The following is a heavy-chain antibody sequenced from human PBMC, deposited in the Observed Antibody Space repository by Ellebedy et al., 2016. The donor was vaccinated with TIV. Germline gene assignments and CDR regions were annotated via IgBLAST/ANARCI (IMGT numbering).Heavy chain of an antibody. Sequence: MPSETLSLTCTVSGASITSSYWSWIRQSPGKGLEYIGYIYYSGRINYNPSLKSRVTISLDTSKKQFSLKLDSVTAADTAVYYCARGFLSKWLDPWGRGILVTVAS. CDR2: IYYSGRI. J-gene: IGHJ5*02. V-gene: IGHV4-59*01. CDR1: GASITSSY. CDR3: ARGFLSKWLDP.